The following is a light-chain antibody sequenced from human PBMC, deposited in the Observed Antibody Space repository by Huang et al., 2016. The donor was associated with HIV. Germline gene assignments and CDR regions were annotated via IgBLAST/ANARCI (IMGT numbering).Light chain of an antibody. Sequence: EIVLTQSPGTLSLSPGERATLSCRASQSVSSSYLAWYQQKPGQAPRLLIYGACSRATDIPDRFSGSGSGTDFTLTISRLEPEDFAVYYCQQYGSSPPYTFGQGTKLEIK. CDR2: GAC. CDR3: QQYGSSPPYT. CDR1: QSVSSSY. V-gene: IGKV3-20*01. J-gene: IGKJ2*01.